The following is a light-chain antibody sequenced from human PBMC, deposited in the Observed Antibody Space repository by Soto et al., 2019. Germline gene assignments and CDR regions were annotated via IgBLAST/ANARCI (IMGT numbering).Light chain of an antibody. CDR2: DVS. V-gene: IGLV2-14*03. Sequence: HSALTQAASGSGFPGQSITISCTGTSSDVGGYNYVSWYQHHPGKAPKLLIYDVSNRPSGISNRFSGSKSDNTASLTISGLQPEDEADYYCSSYTTSNTRQIVFGTGTKVTVL. J-gene: IGLJ1*01. CDR3: SSYTTSNTRQIV. CDR1: SSDVGGYNY.